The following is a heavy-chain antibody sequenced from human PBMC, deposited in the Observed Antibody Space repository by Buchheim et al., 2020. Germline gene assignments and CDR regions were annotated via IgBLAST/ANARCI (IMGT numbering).Heavy chain of an antibody. CDR3: ARRVEKPYYDFWSGYYTWFDP. V-gene: IGHV4-30-4*01. J-gene: IGHJ5*02. CDR1: GGSISSGDYY. D-gene: IGHD3-3*01. CDR2: IYYSGST. Sequence: QVQLQESGPGLVKPSQTLSLTCTVSGGSISSGDYYWSWIRQPPGKGLEWIGYIYYSGSTYYNPSLKSRVTISVDTSKNQFSLKLSSVTAADTAVYYCARRVEKPYYDFWSGYYTWFDPWGQGTL.